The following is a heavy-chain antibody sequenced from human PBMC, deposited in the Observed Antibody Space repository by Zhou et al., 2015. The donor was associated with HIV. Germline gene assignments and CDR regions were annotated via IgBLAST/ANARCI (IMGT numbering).Heavy chain of an antibody. CDR2: IIPMFGTT. D-gene: IGHD3-22*01. V-gene: IGHV1-69*06. Sequence: QVQLVQSGAEVKKPGSSVQVSCKASGDTFNNFGISWVRQAPGHGLEWMGGIIPMFGTTNYTEKFQGRLTIAADKSTTTVYMQLLRLTFEDTAIIYCARSFYDRDGYYPDFWGQGTLVTVSS. CDR3: ARSFYDRDGYYPDF. CDR1: GDTFNNFG. J-gene: IGHJ4*02.